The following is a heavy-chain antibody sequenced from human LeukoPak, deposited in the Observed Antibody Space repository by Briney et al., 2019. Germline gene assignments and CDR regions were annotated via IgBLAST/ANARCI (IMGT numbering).Heavy chain of an antibody. D-gene: IGHD3-10*01. Sequence: SETLSLTCAVYGGSFSGYCWSWIRQPPGKGLEWIGEINHSGSTNYNPSLKSRVTISVDTSKNQFSLKLSSVTAADAAVYYCARTTELWFGESKYYFDYWGQGTLVTVSS. CDR2: INHSGST. CDR1: GGSFSGYC. V-gene: IGHV4-34*01. CDR3: ARTTELWFGESKYYFDY. J-gene: IGHJ4*02.